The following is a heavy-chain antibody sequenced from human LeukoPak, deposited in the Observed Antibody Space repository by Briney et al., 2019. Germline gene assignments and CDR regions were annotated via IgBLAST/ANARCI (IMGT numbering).Heavy chain of an antibody. Sequence: QPGGSLRLSCAASGFTFSSYEMNWVRQAPGKGLEWVSYISSSGSTIYYADSVMGRFTISRDNAQNSLYLQMNSLRVEDTAVYYCARNPETWGYSSDSRDWFDPWGQGTLVIVSS. J-gene: IGHJ5*02. CDR3: ARNPETWGYSSDSRDWFDP. CDR2: ISSSGSTI. D-gene: IGHD2-15*01. CDR1: GFTFSSYE. V-gene: IGHV3-48*03.